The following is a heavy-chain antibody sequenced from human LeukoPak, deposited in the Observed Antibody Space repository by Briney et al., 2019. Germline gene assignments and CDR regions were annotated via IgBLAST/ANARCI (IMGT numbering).Heavy chain of an antibody. J-gene: IGHJ4*02. CDR1: GGSISSYY. Sequence: SETLSLTCTVSGGSISSYYWSWIRQPPGKGLEWIGYIYYSGSTNYNPSLKSRVTISVDTSKNQFSLKLSFVTAADTAVYYCARRMTYFGAFDYWGQGTLVTVSS. CDR2: IYYSGST. V-gene: IGHV4-59*01. D-gene: IGHD1-26*01. CDR3: ARRMTYFGAFDY.